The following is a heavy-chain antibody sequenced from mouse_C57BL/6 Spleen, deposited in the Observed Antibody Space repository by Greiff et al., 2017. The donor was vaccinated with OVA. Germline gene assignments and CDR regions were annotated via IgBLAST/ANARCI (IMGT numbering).Heavy chain of an antibody. CDR1: GYTFTSYW. CDR2: IDPSDSYT. D-gene: IGHD2-3*01. Sequence: QVHVKQPGAELVMPGASVKLSCKASGYTFTSYWMHWVKQRPGQGLEWIGEIDPSDSYTNYNQKFKGKSTLTVDKSSSTAYMQLSSLTSEDSAVYYCARSDGYYWFAYWGQGTLVTVSA. CDR3: ARSDGYYWFAY. V-gene: IGHV1-69*01. J-gene: IGHJ3*01.